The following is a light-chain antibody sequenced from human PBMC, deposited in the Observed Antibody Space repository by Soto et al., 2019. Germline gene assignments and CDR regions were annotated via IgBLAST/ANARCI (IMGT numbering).Light chain of an antibody. Sequence: QPVLTQSSSASASLGSSVKLTCTLSSGHSSYIIAWHQQQPGKAPRYLMKLEGSGSYNKGSGVPDRFSGSSSGADRYLTISNLQSEDEADYYCETWDRNPSVVFGGGTQVTVL. J-gene: IGLJ2*01. CDR2: LEGSGSY. V-gene: IGLV4-60*03. CDR3: ETWDRNPSVV. CDR1: SGHSSYI.